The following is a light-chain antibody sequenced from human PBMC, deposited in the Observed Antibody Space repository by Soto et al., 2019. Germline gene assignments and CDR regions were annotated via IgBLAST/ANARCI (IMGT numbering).Light chain of an antibody. J-gene: IGKJ5*01. Sequence: EIVLTQSPATLSLSPGERATLSCRASQSVSSYLAWYQQKPGQAPRLLIYDASNRATGIPARFSGSGSGTAFTLTISSLDPEDFAVYYCQQRSNWLITFGQGTRLEIK. V-gene: IGKV3-11*01. CDR1: QSVSSY. CDR3: QQRSNWLIT. CDR2: DAS.